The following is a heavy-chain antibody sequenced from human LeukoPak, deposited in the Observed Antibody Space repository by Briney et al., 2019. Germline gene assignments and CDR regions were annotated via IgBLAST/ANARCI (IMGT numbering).Heavy chain of an antibody. V-gene: IGHV1-18*01. CDR3: ARDLDGYEDYFDY. Sequence: GASVEVSCKASGYTFTSYGISWVRQAPGQGLEWMGWISAYNGNPNYAQNLQGRVTMTTDTSTSTAYMELRSLRSDDTAVYYCARDLDGYEDYFDYWGQGTLVTVSS. CDR2: ISAYNGNP. CDR1: GYTFTSYG. J-gene: IGHJ4*02. D-gene: IGHD5-12*01.